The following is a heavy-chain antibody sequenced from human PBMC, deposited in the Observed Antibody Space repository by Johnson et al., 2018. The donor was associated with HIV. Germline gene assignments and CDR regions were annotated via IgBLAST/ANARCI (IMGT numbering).Heavy chain of an antibody. CDR2: ISYDGSNK. V-gene: IGHV3-30*03. J-gene: IGHJ3*02. CDR3: ARVPEGDEDAFDI. Sequence: QVQLVESGGGVVQPGGSLRLSCAASGFTFSSYGMHWVRQAPGKGLEWVAVISYDGSNKYYADSVKGRFTISRDNSKNTLYLQMNSLRAEDTALYYCARVPEGDEDAFDIWGQGTMVTVSS. CDR1: GFTFSSYG. D-gene: IGHD2-21*01.